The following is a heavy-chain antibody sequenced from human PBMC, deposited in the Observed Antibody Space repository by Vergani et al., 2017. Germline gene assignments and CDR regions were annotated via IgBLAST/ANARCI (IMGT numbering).Heavy chain of an antibody. J-gene: IGHJ3*02. CDR2: IYYSAST. CDR3: ARDDYYDSSGSYAFDI. D-gene: IGHD3-22*01. CDR1: GGSISSSSYY. Sequence: QLQLQESGPGLVKPSETLSLTCTVSGGSISSSSYYWGWIRQPPGKGLEWIGSIYYSASTYYNPSLKSRVTISVDTSKNQFSLKLSSVTAADTAVYYCARDDYYDSSGSYAFDIWGQGTMVTVSS. V-gene: IGHV4-39*07.